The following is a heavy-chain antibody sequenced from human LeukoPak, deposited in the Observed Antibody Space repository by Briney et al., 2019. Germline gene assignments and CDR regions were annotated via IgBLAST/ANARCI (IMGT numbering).Heavy chain of an antibody. J-gene: IGHJ4*02. D-gene: IGHD6-19*01. CDR3: AKGASGWYYFDY. Sequence: PGGSLRLSCAASGFTFSSYAMSWVRQAPGKGLEWVSAISGSGGSTYYADSVKGRFTISRDSSRNTLYLQMNSLRAEDTAVYYCAKGASGWYYFDYWGQGTLVTVSS. CDR2: ISGSGGST. V-gene: IGHV3-23*01. CDR1: GFTFSSYA.